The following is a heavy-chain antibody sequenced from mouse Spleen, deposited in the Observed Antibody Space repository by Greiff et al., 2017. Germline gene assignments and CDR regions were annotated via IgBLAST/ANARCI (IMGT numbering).Heavy chain of an antibody. CDR3: ARTRGTMITTFAMDY. Sequence: QVHVKQPGAELVKPGASVKLSCKASGYTFTSYWMQWVKQRPGQGLEWIGEIDPSDSYTNYNQKFKGKATLTVDTSSSTAYMQLSSLTSEDSAVYYCARTRGTMITTFAMDYWGQGTSVTVSS. CDR2: IDPSDSYT. J-gene: IGHJ4*01. CDR1: GYTFTSYW. D-gene: IGHD2-4*01. V-gene: IGHV1-50*01.